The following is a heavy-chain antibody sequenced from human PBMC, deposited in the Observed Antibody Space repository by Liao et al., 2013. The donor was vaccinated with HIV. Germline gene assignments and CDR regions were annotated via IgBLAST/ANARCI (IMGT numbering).Heavy chain of an antibody. J-gene: IGHJ3*02. CDR2: IYTSGST. CDR1: GGSISSGSYY. CDR3: AREGNYYDSSGYSYALDI. Sequence: QVQLQESGPGLVKPSQTLSLTCTVSGGSISSGSYYWSWIRQPAGKGLEWIGRIYTSGSTNYNPSLKSRVTMSVDTSKNQFSLNLSAVTAADMAVYYCAREGNYYDSSGYSYALDIWGQGTMVTVSS. D-gene: IGHD3-22*01. V-gene: IGHV4-61*02.